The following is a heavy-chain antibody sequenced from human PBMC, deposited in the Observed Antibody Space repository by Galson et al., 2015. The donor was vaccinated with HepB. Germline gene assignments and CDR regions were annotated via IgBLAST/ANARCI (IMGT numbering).Heavy chain of an antibody. CDR3: ARVLRITMVRVPNIGCDY. CDR1: GYTFTSYD. V-gene: IGHV1-8*01. Sequence: SVKVSCKASGYTFTSYDINWVRQATGQGLEWMGWMNPNSGNTGYAQKFQGRVTMTRNTSISTAYMELSSLRSEDTAVYYCARVLRITMVRVPNIGCDYWGQGTLVTVSS. D-gene: IGHD3-10*01. J-gene: IGHJ4*02. CDR2: MNPNSGNT.